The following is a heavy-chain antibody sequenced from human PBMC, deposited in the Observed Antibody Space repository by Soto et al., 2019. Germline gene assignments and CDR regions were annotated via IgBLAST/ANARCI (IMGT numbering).Heavy chain of an antibody. CDR2: IYYSGST. Sequence: PSETLSLTCSVSGASVGSGSYYWTWIRQPPGKGLEWIGYIYYSGSTNYNPSLKSRVTISVDTSKNQFSLKLSSVTAADTAVYYCARDGGYRRGWFDPWGQGTLVTSPQ. CDR1: GASVGSGSYY. D-gene: IGHD5-18*01. CDR3: ARDGGYRRGWFDP. V-gene: IGHV4-61*01. J-gene: IGHJ5*02.